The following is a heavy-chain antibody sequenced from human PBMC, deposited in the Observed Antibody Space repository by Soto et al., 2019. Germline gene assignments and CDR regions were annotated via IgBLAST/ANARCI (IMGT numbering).Heavy chain of an antibody. J-gene: IGHJ4*02. V-gene: IGHV1-69*01. CDR1: GGTFNTFG. CDR3: ARVRVNASLNRRSSRLFLQLEY. Sequence: VHLVQSGADVKKPGSSVKVSCKASGGTFNTFGITWVRQAPGQGLEWMGGIIPMFGTSNSAVKFQGRLTITADESTDTAYMELSSLTYEDTAMYYCARVRVNASLNRRSSRLFLQLEYWGQGTLVTVSS. CDR2: IIPMFGTS. D-gene: IGHD6-6*01.